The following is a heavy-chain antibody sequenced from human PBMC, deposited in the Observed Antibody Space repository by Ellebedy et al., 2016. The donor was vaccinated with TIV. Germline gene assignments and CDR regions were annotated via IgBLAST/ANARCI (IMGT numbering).Heavy chain of an antibody. Sequence: ESLKISCAASGFTFGFSFSRYAMSWVRQAPGKGLEWVSAISGSGGSTYYADSVKGRFTISRDNSKNTLYLQLNSLRAEDAALHYCARTSTMTTFGASDFWGQGTMVTVSS. CDR2: ISGSGGST. J-gene: IGHJ3*01. CDR1: GFTFGFSFSRYA. D-gene: IGHD3-16*01. V-gene: IGHV3-23*01. CDR3: ARTSTMTTFGASDF.